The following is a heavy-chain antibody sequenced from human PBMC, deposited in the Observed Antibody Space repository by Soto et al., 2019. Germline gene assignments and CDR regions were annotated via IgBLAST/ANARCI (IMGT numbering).Heavy chain of an antibody. CDR1: GFTFSSYG. Sequence: QVQLVESGGGVVQPARSLRLSCAASGFTFSSYGMHWLRQPPGKRLEWVAMIYYDGSNKYYPDSVKGRFTISRDTSTNTLFLQTDSLTAEDTAVYYCARDPPTYGDFLFDYCGQGTLVTVAS. CDR3: ARDPPTYGDFLFDY. J-gene: IGHJ4*02. D-gene: IGHD4-17*01. V-gene: IGHV3-33*01. CDR2: IYYDGSNK.